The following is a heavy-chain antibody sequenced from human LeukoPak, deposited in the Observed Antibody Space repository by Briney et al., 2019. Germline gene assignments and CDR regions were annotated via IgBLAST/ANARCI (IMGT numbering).Heavy chain of an antibody. J-gene: IGHJ4*02. Sequence: PGGSLRLSCAASGFTFSSYAMSWVRQAPGKGLEWVSAISGSGGSTYYADPVKGRFTISRCNSKNTLYLQSNSPRAEDTAVYYCARSLVGGGDWGQGTLVTVSS. CDR3: ARSLVGGGD. CDR2: ISGSGGST. D-gene: IGHD3-10*01. V-gene: IGHV3-23*01. CDR1: GFTFSSYA.